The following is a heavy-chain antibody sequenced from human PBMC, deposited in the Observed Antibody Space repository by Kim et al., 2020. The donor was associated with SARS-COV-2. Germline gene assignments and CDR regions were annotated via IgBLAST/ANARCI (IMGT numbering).Heavy chain of an antibody. J-gene: IGHJ6*02. D-gene: IGHD5-18*01. V-gene: IGHV3-21*01. CDR3: ARDVLGYSYDYGMDV. CDR2: ISSSSSYI. Sequence: GGSLRLSCAASGFTFSSYSMNWVRQAPGKGLEWVSSISSSSSYIYYADSVKGRFTISRDNAKNSLYLQMNSLRAEDTAVYYCARDVLGYSYDYGMDVWGQGTTVTVSS. CDR1: GFTFSSYS.